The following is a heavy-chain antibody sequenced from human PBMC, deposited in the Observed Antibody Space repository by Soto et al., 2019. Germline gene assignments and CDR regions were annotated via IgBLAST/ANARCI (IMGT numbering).Heavy chain of an antibody. CDR2: IFYSGST. CDR3: ARGSTTEKVDP. J-gene: IGHJ5*02. V-gene: IGHV4-39*01. CDR1: GGSISSSSYY. Sequence: PSETLSLTCTVSGGSISSSSYYWGWIRQPPGKGLEWIGRIFYSGSTYYNPSLKSRVTISVDTSKNQFSLTLTSVTAADTSMYYCARGSTTEKVDPWGQGILVTVSS.